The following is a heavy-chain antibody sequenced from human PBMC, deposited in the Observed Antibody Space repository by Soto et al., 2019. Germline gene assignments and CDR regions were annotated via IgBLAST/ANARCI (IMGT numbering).Heavy chain of an antibody. D-gene: IGHD1-26*01. V-gene: IGHV1-69*01. CDR2: IVPVFGTA. CDR1: GGTFSSYT. Sequence: QVQLVQSVAEVKKPGSSVKVSCKASGGTFSSYTVIWVRQAPGQGLEWMGGIVPVFGTANYAQKFQGRVTITADESTNTAYMELSSLRSEDTAVYYCARAVGATAYYFDYWGQGALVTVSS. J-gene: IGHJ4*02. CDR3: ARAVGATAYYFDY.